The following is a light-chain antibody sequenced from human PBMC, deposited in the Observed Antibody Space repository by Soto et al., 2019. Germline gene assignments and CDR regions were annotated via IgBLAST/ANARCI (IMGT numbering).Light chain of an antibody. CDR1: ETVATN. CDR3: QQRQYWPPST. Sequence: VIAQAPTTRYETLGRTARIDSGYSETVATNLAWYQQKPGQAPRLLISGASTRAAGISDGYRGRGSGTEVTVSLRSLAPEELAIFYCQQRQYWPPSTYGQGTRLEIK. J-gene: IGKJ5*01. V-gene: IGKV3-15*01. CDR2: GAS.